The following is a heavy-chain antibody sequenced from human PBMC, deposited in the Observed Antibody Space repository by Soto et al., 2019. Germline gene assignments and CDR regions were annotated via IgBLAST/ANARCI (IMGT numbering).Heavy chain of an antibody. D-gene: IGHD1-26*01. CDR1: GSTFNNFA. CDR3: ARAIKRWEVSYYFDF. CDR2: IVVDSNTA. Sequence: QVVLLQSGAEVKEPGSSVRVSCQVSGSTFNNFAFSWVRQAPGHGPEWMGGIVVDSNTAEYSQRFQDRVTITAVTSTDTLYSELGSLTFEDSAVYYCARAIKRWEVSYYFDFWGQGTLVTVSS. V-gene: IGHV1-69*06. J-gene: IGHJ4*02.